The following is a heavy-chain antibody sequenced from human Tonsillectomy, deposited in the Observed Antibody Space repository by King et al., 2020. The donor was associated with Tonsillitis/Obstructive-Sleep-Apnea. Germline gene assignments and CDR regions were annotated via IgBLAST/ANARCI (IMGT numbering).Heavy chain of an antibody. CDR3: ARHVGLNYFDY. D-gene: IGHD1-26*01. Sequence: VQLQESGPGLVKPSETLSLTCTVSGGSISSYYWSWIRQPPGKGLEWIGYIYHSGTANYNPSLKSRVTISIDTSRNQFSLNLRSVTAADTAVYYCARHVGLNYFDYWGQGILFTVSS. V-gene: IGHV4-59*08. J-gene: IGHJ4*02. CDR2: IYHSGTA. CDR1: GGSISSYY.